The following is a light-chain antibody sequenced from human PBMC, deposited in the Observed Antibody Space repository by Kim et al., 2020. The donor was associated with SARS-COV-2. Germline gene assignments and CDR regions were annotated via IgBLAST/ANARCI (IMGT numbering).Light chain of an antibody. V-gene: IGKV2-28*01. Sequence: DIVMTQSPLFLPVTPGELASISCRTSQSLLQSDGYNYFVWYLQKPGKSRQLLIYMGSIRASGVPNRFSGSGSGTDFTLKISRVEPEDVLIYYCMHPLQTPYTFGLGTKLEI. CDR2: MGS. CDR3: MHPLQTPYT. CDR1: QSLLQSDGYNY. J-gene: IGKJ2*01.